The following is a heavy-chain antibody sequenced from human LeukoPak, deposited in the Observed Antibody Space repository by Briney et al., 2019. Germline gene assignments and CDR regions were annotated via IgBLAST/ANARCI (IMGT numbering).Heavy chain of an antibody. CDR2: IIPILGIA. J-gene: IGHJ4*02. V-gene: IGHV1-69*04. CDR3: ARGDGYIGSFDY. D-gene: IGHD5-12*01. Sequence: ASVKVSCKASGGTFSSYAISWVRQAPGQGLEWMGRIIPILGIANYAQKFQGRVTITADKSTSTAYMELSSLRSEDTAVYYCARGDGYIGSFDYWGQGTLVTVSS. CDR1: GGTFSSYA.